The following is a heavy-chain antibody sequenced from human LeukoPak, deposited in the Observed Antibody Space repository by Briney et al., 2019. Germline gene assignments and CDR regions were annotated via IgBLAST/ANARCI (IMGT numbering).Heavy chain of an antibody. CDR2: IPGSGGSI. Sequence: GGALRLYCRGSGLTFSSHAMTLDRPAPGKGPEVDSTIPGSGGSIDYADSVKGRFPISRDNSKNTLYLQMHSLRAEDAAIYFCAKFPQWPLRFFDYWGQGILVIVSS. J-gene: IGHJ4*02. V-gene: IGHV3-23*01. CDR3: AKFPQWPLRFFDY. D-gene: IGHD6-19*01. CDR1: GLTFSSHA.